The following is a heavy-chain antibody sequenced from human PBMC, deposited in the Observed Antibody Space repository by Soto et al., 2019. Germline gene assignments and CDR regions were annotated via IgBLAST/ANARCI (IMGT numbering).Heavy chain of an antibody. CDR3: AKGATVTTHYQYYGMDV. CDR2: VNWGGDTT. Sequence: EVHLEESGGAVVQPGGSLRLSCAASGFTFDDFAMCWVRQVPGKGLEWISLVNWGGDTTFYAESVKGRFIISRDNTKNSVYLQMTSLRSEYSAIYYCAKGATVTTHYQYYGMDVWGQGTTVTVSS. J-gene: IGHJ6*02. CDR1: GFTFDDFA. D-gene: IGHD4-17*01. V-gene: IGHV3-43D*04.